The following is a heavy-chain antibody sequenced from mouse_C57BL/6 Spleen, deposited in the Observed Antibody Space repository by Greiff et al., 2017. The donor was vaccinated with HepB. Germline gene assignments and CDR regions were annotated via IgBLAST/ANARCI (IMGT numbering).Heavy chain of an antibody. J-gene: IGHJ1*03. Sequence: EVQLQQSGPVLVKPGASVKMSCKASGYTFTDYYMNWVKQSHGKSLEWIGVINPYNGGTSYNQKFKGKATLTVDKSSSPAYMELNSLTSEDSAVYYCARVGRPYWYFDVWGTGTTVTVSS. D-gene: IGHD4-1*01. CDR1: GYTFTDYY. CDR3: ARVGRPYWYFDV. CDR2: INPYNGGT. V-gene: IGHV1-19*01.